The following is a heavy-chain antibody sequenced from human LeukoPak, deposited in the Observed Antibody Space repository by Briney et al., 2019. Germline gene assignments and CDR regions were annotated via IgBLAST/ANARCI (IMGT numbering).Heavy chain of an antibody. CDR3: AIPVEPYGSGSEGAFDI. V-gene: IGHV1-2*02. J-gene: IGHJ3*02. CDR1: GYTFTGYY. Sequence: ASVKVSCKASGYTFTGYYMHWVRQAPGQGLEWMGWINPNSGGTNYAQKFQGRVTMTRDTSISTAYMELSRLRSDDTAVYYCAIPVEPYGSGSEGAFDIWGQGTMVTVSS. D-gene: IGHD3-10*01. CDR2: INPNSGGT.